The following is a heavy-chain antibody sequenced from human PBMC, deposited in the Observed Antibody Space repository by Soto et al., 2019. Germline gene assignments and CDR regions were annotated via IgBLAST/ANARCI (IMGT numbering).Heavy chain of an antibody. Sequence: SVKVSCKASGFTFADSAVQWVRQARGQRLEWIGRIVVDSGNTKYAQRFTERVTISWDMSTITAFMELRSLRSEDTPVYYCAPANYTSPFEFWDLGPLVTVSS. D-gene: IGHD3-3*01. CDR2: IVVDSGNT. CDR3: APANYTSPFEF. J-gene: IGHJ4*02. V-gene: IGHV1-58*01. CDR1: GFTFADSA.